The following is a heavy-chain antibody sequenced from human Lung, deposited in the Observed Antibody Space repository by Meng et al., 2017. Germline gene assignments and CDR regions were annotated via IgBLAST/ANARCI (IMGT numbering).Heavy chain of an antibody. CDR1: GFTFTDHW. CDR2: INRDGTKP. CDR3: TNGRLNH. V-gene: IGHV3-74*01. J-gene: IGHJ1*01. Sequence: EVQLVGAGGGLVPPGGSLRLSCAASGFTFTDHWMHWVRQGPGKGLVWVSRINRDGTKPTYADSVKGRFTISRDNAKNTLYLQMNNLRAEDTAFYYCTNGRLNHWGQGALVTVSS. D-gene: IGHD3-16*01.